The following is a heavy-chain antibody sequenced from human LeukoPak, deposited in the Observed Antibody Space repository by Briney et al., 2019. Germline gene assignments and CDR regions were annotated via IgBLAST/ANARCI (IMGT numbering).Heavy chain of an antibody. V-gene: IGHV3-66*01. CDR2: IYSGGST. D-gene: IGHD1-1*01. J-gene: IGHJ6*02. CDR3: ARDLDENYGMDV. CDR1: GFTFSSYW. Sequence: GGSLRLSCAASGFTFSSYWMHWVRQAPGKGLEWVSIIYSGGSTYYADSVKGRFTISRDNSKNTLYLQMNSLRAEDTAVYYCARDLDENYGMDVWGQGTTVTVSS.